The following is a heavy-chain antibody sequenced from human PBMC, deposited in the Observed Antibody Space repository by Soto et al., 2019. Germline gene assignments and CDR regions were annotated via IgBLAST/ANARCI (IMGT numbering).Heavy chain of an antibody. CDR1: GYASAGYY. CDR2: VNPTMGGT. V-gene: IGHV1-2*02. D-gene: IGHD2-15*01. Sequence: GASVTFYCNASGYASAGYYIHGPRQPPGPAHAWMGWVNPTMGGTNYAQKFKGRVTMTRATSISTAYMQLSRLRSDDTAVYYCARYEREGCSGGSCFYYGGQGTLVTVSS. CDR3: ARYEREGCSGGSCFYY. J-gene: IGHJ4*02.